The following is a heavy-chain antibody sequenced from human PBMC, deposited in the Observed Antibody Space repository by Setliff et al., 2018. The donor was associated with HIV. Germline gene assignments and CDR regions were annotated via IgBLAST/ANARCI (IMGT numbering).Heavy chain of an antibody. Sequence: PSETLSLTCSVSGLSINFGYYWGWIRQPPGKGLEWIGSVYHDGNSYFTPSLKSRVTISRDTSKNQVALRLKSVTAADTAIYYCVTSKPHNWNDGANWFDPWGQGTLVTVSS. J-gene: IGHJ5*02. V-gene: IGHV4-38-2*02. CDR2: VYHDGNS. CDR3: VTSKPHNWNDGANWFDP. CDR1: GLSINFGYY. D-gene: IGHD1-20*01.